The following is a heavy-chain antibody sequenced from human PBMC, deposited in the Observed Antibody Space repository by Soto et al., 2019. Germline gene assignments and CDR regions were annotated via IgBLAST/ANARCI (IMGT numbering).Heavy chain of an antibody. CDR3: ARGGAVGAAAGMAGRDFVYYYYGMDV. J-gene: IGHJ6*02. V-gene: IGHV1-18*01. Sequence: QVQLVQSGAEVKKPGASVKVSCKASGYTFTSYGISWVRQAPGQGLEWMGWISAYNGNTNYAQKLQGRVTMTTDTSMSTAYMELRSLRADDTAVYYCARGGAVGAAAGMAGRDFVYYYYGMDVWGQGTTVTVSS. D-gene: IGHD6-13*01. CDR2: ISAYNGNT. CDR1: GYTFTSYG.